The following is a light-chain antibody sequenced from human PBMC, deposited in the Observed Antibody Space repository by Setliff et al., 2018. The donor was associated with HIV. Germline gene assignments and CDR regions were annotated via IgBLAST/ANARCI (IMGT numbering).Light chain of an antibody. CDR2: DVS. CDR1: SSDVGAYNY. Sequence: QSALAQPASVSGSPGQSITISCTGTSSDVGAYNYVSWYQQHPGKAPKLMIYDVSNRPSGVSNRFSGSKSGNTASLTISGLQAGDEADYYCSSYTSSSTLVVFGGGTKVTV. J-gene: IGLJ2*01. V-gene: IGLV2-14*03. CDR3: SSYTSSSTLVV.